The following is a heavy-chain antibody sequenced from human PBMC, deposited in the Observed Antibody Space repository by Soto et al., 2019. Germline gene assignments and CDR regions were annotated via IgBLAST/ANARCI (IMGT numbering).Heavy chain of an antibody. CDR3: RPERGGGGY. D-gene: IGHD3-10*01. CDR2: IYSGGYT. CDR1: GFTVSNNY. V-gene: IGHV3-53*01. Sequence: EVQLVESGGGLIQPGGSLRLSCAVSGFTVSNNYMSWVRQAPGKGLEGVSVIYSGGYTAYGDSVKGRFTISRDNSKNPPYFKMNSVRGDDRAVFYCRPERGGGGYWGQGTLVTVSS. J-gene: IGHJ4*02.